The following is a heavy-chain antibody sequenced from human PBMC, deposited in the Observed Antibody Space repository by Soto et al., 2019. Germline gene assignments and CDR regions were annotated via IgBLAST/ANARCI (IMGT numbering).Heavy chain of an antibody. V-gene: IGHV1-69*06. Sequence: QVQLEQSGAEVKKPGSSVKVSCKASGGTLSDHGVAWLRQAPGQGLEWMGGTIPVFNTAKYAQKFQGRVTVTADTFTNIAYMELRSLRSEDTAFYFCSRGVYGSGNYYTGPSAFDIWGQGTMVIVSS. D-gene: IGHD3-10*01. CDR2: TIPVFNTA. CDR3: SRGVYGSGNYYTGPSAFDI. CDR1: GGTLSDHG. J-gene: IGHJ3*02.